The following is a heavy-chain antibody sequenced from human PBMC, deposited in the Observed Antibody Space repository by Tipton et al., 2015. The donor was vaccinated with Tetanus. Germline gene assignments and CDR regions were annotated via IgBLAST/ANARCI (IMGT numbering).Heavy chain of an antibody. CDR1: GGSISSSDYY. V-gene: IGHV4-39*07. D-gene: IGHD1-14*01. CDR3: ARGTGDY. CDR2: IYYSGST. J-gene: IGHJ4*02. Sequence: PGLVKPSETLSLTCTVSGGSISSSDYYWGWVRQSPGKGLEWVGSIYYSGSTYYSPSLKSRVTISVDTSKNQFSLKLSSVTAADTAVYYCARGTGDYWGQGTLVTVSS.